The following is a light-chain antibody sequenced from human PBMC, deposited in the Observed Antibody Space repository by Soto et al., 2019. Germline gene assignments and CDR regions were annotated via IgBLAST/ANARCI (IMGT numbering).Light chain of an antibody. CDR2: AAS. V-gene: IGKV1-39*01. CDR1: QSISSY. CDR3: QQRYSTPPKYT. Sequence: DIQMTQSPSSLSASVGDRVTITCRASQSISSYLNWYQQKPGKAPKLLIYAASSLQSGVPSRFSGSGSGTDFTLTISSLQPEDFATYYCQQRYSTPPKYTFGHGTKLEIK. J-gene: IGKJ2*01.